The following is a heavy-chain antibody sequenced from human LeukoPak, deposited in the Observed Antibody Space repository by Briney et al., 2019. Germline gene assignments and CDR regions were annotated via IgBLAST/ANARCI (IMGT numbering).Heavy chain of an antibody. J-gene: IGHJ6*02. Sequence: PSETLSLTCAVYGGSFSGYYWSWLRQPPGKGLEWIGEINHSGSTNYNPSLKSRVTISVDTSKNQFSLKLSSVTAADTAVYYCARGSGIAAAYYYGMDVWGQGTTVTVSS. V-gene: IGHV4-34*01. CDR1: GGSFSGYY. D-gene: IGHD6-13*01. CDR3: ARGSGIAAAYYYGMDV. CDR2: INHSGST.